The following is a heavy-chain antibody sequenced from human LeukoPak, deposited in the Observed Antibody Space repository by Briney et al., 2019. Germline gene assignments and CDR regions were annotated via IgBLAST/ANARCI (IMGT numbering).Heavy chain of an antibody. CDR3: ARHESITSHFGY. Sequence: GEPLKISCKGSGYDFTNYWIAWVRQMPGKGLEWMGIIHPGDSDTRYSPSVQGRVTISADKSITTAYLQWTSLRASDTAIYFCARHESITSHFGYWGQGAPVTVSS. CDR2: IHPGDSDT. V-gene: IGHV5-51*01. CDR1: GYDFTNYW. D-gene: IGHD3-16*01. J-gene: IGHJ4*02.